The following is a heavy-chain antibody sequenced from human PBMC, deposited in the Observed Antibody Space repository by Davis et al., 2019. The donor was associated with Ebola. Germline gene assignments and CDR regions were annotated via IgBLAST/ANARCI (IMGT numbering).Heavy chain of an antibody. V-gene: IGHV4-59*12. Sequence: MPSETLSLTCTVSGGSISSYYWSWIRQPPGKGLEWIGYIYYSGSTNYNPSLKSRVTISVDTSKNQFSLSLTSVTAADTAVYYCARLGKYCSGGSCYMYYYYGMDVWGQGTTVTVSS. D-gene: IGHD2-15*01. CDR2: IYYSGST. CDR1: GGSISSYY. CDR3: ARLGKYCSGGSCYMYYYYGMDV. J-gene: IGHJ6*02.